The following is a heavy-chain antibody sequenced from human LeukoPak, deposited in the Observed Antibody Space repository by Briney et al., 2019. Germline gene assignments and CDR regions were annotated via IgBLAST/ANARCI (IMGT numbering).Heavy chain of an antibody. CDR1: GFTFSSYA. CDR3: VREDTPATANY. CDR2: ISGGGDIT. J-gene: IGHJ4*02. D-gene: IGHD2-21*02. V-gene: IGHV3-23*01. Sequence: GGSLRLSCAASGFTFSSYAVSGVRQTPGKGLEWVSAISGGGDITYYADSVTGRFTISRDNSKDTLFLQMHSLRPGDTAVYYCVREDTPATANYWGQGTLVTISS.